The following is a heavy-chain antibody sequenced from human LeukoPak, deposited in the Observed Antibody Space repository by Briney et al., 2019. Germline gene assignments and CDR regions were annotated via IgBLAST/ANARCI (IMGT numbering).Heavy chain of an antibody. Sequence: TGGSLRLSCAASGITFSSHWMSWVRQAPGKGLEWVVNIKQDGSEKYYVDSVKGRFTISRDNAKNSLYLQMNSLRAEDTAFYYCARGTLRFFARWGQGTLVTVSS. J-gene: IGHJ5*02. CDR1: GITFSSHW. CDR3: ARGTLRFFAR. CDR2: IKQDGSEK. D-gene: IGHD3-16*01. V-gene: IGHV3-7*04.